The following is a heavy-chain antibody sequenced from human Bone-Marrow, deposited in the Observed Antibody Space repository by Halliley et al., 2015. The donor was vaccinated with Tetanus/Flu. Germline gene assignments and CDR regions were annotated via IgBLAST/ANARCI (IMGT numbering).Heavy chain of an antibody. Sequence: PRLSCVASGFTFRDYAMNWVRQAPGEGLEWVSGISGSGRSTYDADSVKGRFTISRDNSKNTVYLQMNSLRAEDTAVYYCARDKAPSEVGVIHYFDYGGQGTVVTVSS. CDR1: GFTFRDYA. CDR3: ARDKAPSEVGVIHYFDY. CDR2: ISGSGRST. J-gene: IGHJ4*02. D-gene: IGHD3-16*02. V-gene: IGHV3-23*01.